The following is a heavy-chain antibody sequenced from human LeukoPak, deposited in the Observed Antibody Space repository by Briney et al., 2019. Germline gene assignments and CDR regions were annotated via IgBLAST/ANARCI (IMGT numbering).Heavy chain of an antibody. J-gene: IGHJ4*02. CDR1: GFTFSSYA. Sequence: PGGSLRLSCAASGFTFSSYAMTWVRWAPGKGLEWVSAISANGGTTYYADSVKGRFTISRDNSKNTLYLQMNSLRAEDTAVYYCAKIPHPRIVGAAGYFDYWGQGTLVTVSS. V-gene: IGHV3-23*01. CDR2: ISANGGTT. CDR3: AKIPHPRIVGAAGYFDY. D-gene: IGHD1-26*01.